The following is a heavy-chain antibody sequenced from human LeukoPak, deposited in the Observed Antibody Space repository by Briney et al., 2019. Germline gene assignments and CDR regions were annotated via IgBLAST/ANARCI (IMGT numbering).Heavy chain of an antibody. Sequence: SETLSLTCAVYGGSFSGYYWSWIRQPPGKGLEWIGEINHSGSTNYNPSLKSRVTISVDTSKNQFSLKLSSVTAADTAVYYCARPLPAYSSGWYGKYFQHWGQGTLVTVSS. CDR2: INHSGST. D-gene: IGHD6-19*01. J-gene: IGHJ1*01. CDR3: ARPLPAYSSGWYGKYFQH. CDR1: GGSFSGYY. V-gene: IGHV4-34*01.